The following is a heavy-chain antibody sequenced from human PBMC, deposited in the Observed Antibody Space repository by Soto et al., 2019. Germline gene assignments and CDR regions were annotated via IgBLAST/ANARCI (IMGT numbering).Heavy chain of an antibody. CDR2: ISSSSYI. Sequence: GSLRLSCAASGFTFSSYTMNSDRQAPGKGLEWVSSISSSSYIYYADSVKGRFTISRDNAKNSLYLQMNSLRAEDTAVYYCARAPTRDAFDIWGQGTMITGSS. J-gene: IGHJ3*02. V-gene: IGHV3-21*01. CDR3: ARAPTRDAFDI. CDR1: GFTFSSYT.